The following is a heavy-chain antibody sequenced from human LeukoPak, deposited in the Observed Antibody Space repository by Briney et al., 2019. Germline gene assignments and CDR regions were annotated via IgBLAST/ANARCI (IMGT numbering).Heavy chain of an antibody. J-gene: IGHJ5*02. CDR3: ARDRGIAADGTDWFDP. Sequence: PSETLSLTCTVSGGSISSGGYYWSWIRQHPGKGLEWIGYIYYSGSTYYNPSLKSRVTISVDTSKNQFSLKLSSVTAADTAVYYCARDRGIAADGTDWFDPWGQGTLVTVSS. V-gene: IGHV4-31*03. D-gene: IGHD6-13*01. CDR1: GGSISSGGYY. CDR2: IYYSGST.